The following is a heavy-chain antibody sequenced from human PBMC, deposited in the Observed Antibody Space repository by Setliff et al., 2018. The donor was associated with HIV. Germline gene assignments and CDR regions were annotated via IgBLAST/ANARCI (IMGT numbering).Heavy chain of an antibody. Sequence: PSETLSLTCTVSGGSISSYYWSWIRQPPGKGLEWIGYIYYSGSTNYNPSLKSRVTISVDTSKNQFSLKLSSVTAADTAVYYCARDRGLLYYYGSGSYYNDAFDIWGQGTMVTVSS. CDR3: ARDRGLLYYYGSGSYYNDAFDI. CDR1: GGSISSYY. J-gene: IGHJ3*02. V-gene: IGHV4-59*01. D-gene: IGHD3-10*01. CDR2: IYYSGST.